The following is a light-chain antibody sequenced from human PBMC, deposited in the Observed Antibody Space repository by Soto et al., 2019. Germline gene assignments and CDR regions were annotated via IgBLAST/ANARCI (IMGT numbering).Light chain of an antibody. Sequence: DIQMTQSPSTLSASVGDRVTITCRASQSISSWLAWYQQKPGKAPKLLIYDAPSLQSGVPSRLSGSGSGTDFTLTISSLQPEDFATYYCQQSYIMPSTFGPGTRLEI. CDR2: DAP. CDR3: QQSYIMPST. J-gene: IGKJ5*01. V-gene: IGKV1-5*01. CDR1: QSISSW.